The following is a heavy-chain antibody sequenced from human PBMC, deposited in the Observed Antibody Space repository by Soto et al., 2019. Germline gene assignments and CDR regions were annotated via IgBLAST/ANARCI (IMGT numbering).Heavy chain of an antibody. Sequence: PGGSLRLSCAASGFTFSSYWMHWVRQAPGKGLVWVSRINSDGSSTSYADSVKGRFTISRDNAKNTLYLQMNSLRAEDTAVYYCAKDQGSSRYQLYYWGTGPLVTVFS. D-gene: IGHD6-13*01. J-gene: IGHJ4*02. CDR2: INSDGSST. V-gene: IGHV3-74*01. CDR1: GFTFSSYW. CDR3: AKDQGSSRYQLYY.